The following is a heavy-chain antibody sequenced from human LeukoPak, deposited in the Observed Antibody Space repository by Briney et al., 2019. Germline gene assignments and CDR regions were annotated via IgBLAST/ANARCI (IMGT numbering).Heavy chain of an antibody. V-gene: IGHV3-73*01. Sequence: GGSLRLSCAASGFTFSGSAMHWVRQASGKGLEWVGRIRSKANSYATAYAASVKGRFTISRDDSKNTAYLQMNSLNTEDTAVYYCTSSNNYYDSSGRRYYFDYWGQGTLVTVSS. CDR2: IRSKANSYAT. CDR3: TSSNNYYDSSGRRYYFDY. D-gene: IGHD3-22*01. J-gene: IGHJ4*02. CDR1: GFTFSGSA.